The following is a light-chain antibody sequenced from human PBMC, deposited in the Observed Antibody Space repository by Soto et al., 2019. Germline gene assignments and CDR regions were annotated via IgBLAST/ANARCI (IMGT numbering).Light chain of an antibody. CDR3: QQYDNYDIT. CDR2: DVS. Sequence: DIQMTQSPSSLSASVGETVTITCQASQDINKFLNWYQQKPGKAPKLLIYDVSNLETGVPSRFSGSGSETHFTLTINSLQPEDIATYYCQQYDNYDITFGQGTRLEIK. V-gene: IGKV1-33*01. J-gene: IGKJ5*01. CDR1: QDINKF.